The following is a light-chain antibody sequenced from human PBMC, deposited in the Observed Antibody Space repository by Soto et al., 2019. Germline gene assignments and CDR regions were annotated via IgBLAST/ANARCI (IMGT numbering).Light chain of an antibody. CDR3: QQYGSAPAWT. Sequence: EIVLTQSPGTLSLSPGERATLSCRASQSISSSYLAWYQQKPGQAPRLLIYGASKRATGIPDRFSGSGSGTDFRLTISRLESEDLAVYYCQQYGSAPAWTFGQGTKVEIK. CDR1: QSISSSY. V-gene: IGKV3-20*01. CDR2: GAS. J-gene: IGKJ1*01.